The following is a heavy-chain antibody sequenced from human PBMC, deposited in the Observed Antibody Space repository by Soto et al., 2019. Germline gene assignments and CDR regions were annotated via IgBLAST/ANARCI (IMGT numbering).Heavy chain of an antibody. CDR2: IYYSGST. Sequence: PSETLSLTCTVSGGSISSSSYYWGWIRRPPGKGLEWIGSIYYSGSTYYNPSLKSQVTISVDTSKNQFSLKLSSVTAADTAVYYCARRYDFWSGSQVDYWGQGTLVTVSS. V-gene: IGHV4-39*01. CDR1: GGSISSSSYY. D-gene: IGHD3-3*01. J-gene: IGHJ4*02. CDR3: ARRYDFWSGSQVDY.